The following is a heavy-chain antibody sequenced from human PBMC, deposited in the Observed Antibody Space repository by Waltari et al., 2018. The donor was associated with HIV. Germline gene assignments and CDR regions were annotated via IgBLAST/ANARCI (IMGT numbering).Heavy chain of an antibody. CDR1: GFTFSSYS. D-gene: IGHD1-26*01. V-gene: IGHV3-48*01. Sequence: GGGLVQPGGSLRLSCAASGFTFSSYSMNWVRQAPGKGLEWVSYISSSSSTIYYADSVKGRFTISRDNAKNSLYLQMNSLRAEDTAVYYCARGTPAEWELPPGTAEYFQHWGQGTLVTVSS. CDR3: ARGTPAEWELPPGTAEYFQH. CDR2: ISSSSSTI. J-gene: IGHJ1*01.